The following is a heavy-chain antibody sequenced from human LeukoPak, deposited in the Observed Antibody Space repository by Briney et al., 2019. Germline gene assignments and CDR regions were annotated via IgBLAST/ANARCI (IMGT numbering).Heavy chain of an antibody. Sequence: SETLSLTCAVSGGSISSYYWSWVRQPPGKGLEWIGYIYYSGSTNYNPSLKSRVTISVNTSQNQVSLKLSPVTAADTAVYYCAMKSNNNFGKDVWGQGTTVIVSS. J-gene: IGHJ6*02. CDR1: GGSISSYY. CDR3: AMKSNNNFGKDV. CDR2: IYYSGST. V-gene: IGHV4-59*01. D-gene: IGHD1/OR15-1a*01.